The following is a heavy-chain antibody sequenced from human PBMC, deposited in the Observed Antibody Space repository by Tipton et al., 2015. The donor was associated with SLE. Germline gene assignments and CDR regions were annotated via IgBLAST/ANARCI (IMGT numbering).Heavy chain of an antibody. CDR1: GFTFSSYW. CDR3: AKDAHGDYSHLDH. D-gene: IGHD4-17*01. Sequence: SLRLSCAASGFTFSSYWMHWVRQVPGKGLVWVSRINSDGSSTSYADFAKGRFTISRDNAKNTLYLQMNSLRAVDTAVYYCAKDAHGDYSHLDHWGQGTLVTVSS. CDR2: INSDGSST. J-gene: IGHJ4*02. V-gene: IGHV3-74*01.